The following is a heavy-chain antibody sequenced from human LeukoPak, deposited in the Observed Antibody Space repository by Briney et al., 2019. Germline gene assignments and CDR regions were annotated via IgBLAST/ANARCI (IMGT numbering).Heavy chain of an antibody. CDR2: ISYDGSNK. Sequence: PGGSLRLSCAASGFTFSSYAMHWVRQAPGKGLEWVAVISYDGSNKYYADSVKGRFTISRDNSKNTLYLQMNSLRAEDTAVYYCARVEGYSSGEVGLFDYWGQGTLVTVSS. CDR1: GFTFSSYA. CDR3: ARVEGYSSGEVGLFDY. J-gene: IGHJ4*02. D-gene: IGHD6-19*01. V-gene: IGHV3-30-3*01.